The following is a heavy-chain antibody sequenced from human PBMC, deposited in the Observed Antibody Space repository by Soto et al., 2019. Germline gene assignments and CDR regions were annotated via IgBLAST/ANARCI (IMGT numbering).Heavy chain of an antibody. Sequence: EVQLLESGGGLVKPGGSLRLSCVASGFPFSTSTMNWVRQAPGKGLEWVSSIGSSGSDMYYADSVRGRFTISRDNAKNSLYLHMNSLRAEDMAVYYCVRGDYRDYWRQGTRVIVSS. CDR2: IGSSGSDM. CDR1: GFPFSTST. CDR3: VRGDYRDY. D-gene: IGHD3-16*01. J-gene: IGHJ4*02. V-gene: IGHV3-21*01.